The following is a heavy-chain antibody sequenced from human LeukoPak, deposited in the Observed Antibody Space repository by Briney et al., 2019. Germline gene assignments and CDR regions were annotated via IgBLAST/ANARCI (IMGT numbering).Heavy chain of an antibody. V-gene: IGHV4-39*07. J-gene: IGHJ2*01. CDR3: TAASGSYWYFDL. Sequence: SETLSLTCTVSGGSISSSSYYWGWIRQPPGEGLEWIGSIYYSGSIYYNPSLKSRLTISVDTSKSQFSLRLSSVTAADTAVYYCTAASGSYWYFDLWGRGTLVTVSS. D-gene: IGHD6-13*01. CDR2: IYYSGSI. CDR1: GGSISSSSYY.